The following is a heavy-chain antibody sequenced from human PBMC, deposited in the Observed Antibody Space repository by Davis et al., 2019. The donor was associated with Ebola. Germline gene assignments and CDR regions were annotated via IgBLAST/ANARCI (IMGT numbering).Heavy chain of an antibody. J-gene: IGHJ6*02. D-gene: IGHD5-18*01. CDR2: ISYDGSNK. Sequence: PGGSLRLSCAASGFTFSSYGMHWVRQAPGKGLEWVAVISYDGSNKYYADSVKGRFTISRDNSKNTLYLQMNSLRAEDTAVYYCAKEAGIQLWLHYYYGMDVWGQGTTVTVSS. CDR1: GFTFSSYG. CDR3: AKEAGIQLWLHYYYGMDV. V-gene: IGHV3-30*18.